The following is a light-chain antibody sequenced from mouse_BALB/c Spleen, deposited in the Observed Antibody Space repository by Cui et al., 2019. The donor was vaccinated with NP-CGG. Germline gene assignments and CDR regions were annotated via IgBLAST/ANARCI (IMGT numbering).Light chain of an antibody. CDR3: ALWYSNHWV. CDR2: GTN. V-gene: IGLV1*01. CDR1: TGAVTTSNY. Sequence: QAVVPHPSPPPTSPAHTVTLTFRSSTGAVTTSNYANWVQEKPDHLFTGLIGGTNNRAPGVPARFSGSLIGDKAALTSTGAQTEDEAIYFCALWYSNHWVFGGGTKLTVL. J-gene: IGLJ1*01.